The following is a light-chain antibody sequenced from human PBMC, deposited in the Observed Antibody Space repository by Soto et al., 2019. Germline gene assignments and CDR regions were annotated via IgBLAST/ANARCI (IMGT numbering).Light chain of an antibody. Sequence: EIVLTQSPATLSFSPGERATLSCRASQTVTNDFDFAWYQQKPGQAPRLLIYDASNRATGIPARFSGSGSGTDFTLTISSLEPEDFAVYYCQHRNNFGPGTKVDIK. CDR3: QHRNN. V-gene: IGKV3-11*01. CDR1: QTVTND. CDR2: DAS. J-gene: IGKJ3*01.